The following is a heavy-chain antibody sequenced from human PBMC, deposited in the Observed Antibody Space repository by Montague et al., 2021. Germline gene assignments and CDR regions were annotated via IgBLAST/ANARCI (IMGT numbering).Heavy chain of an antibody. CDR3: ARDVIVGDIVVVSSGMDV. J-gene: IGHJ6*02. CDR1: GFTFSSYS. CDR2: ISSSSSYI. D-gene: IGHD2-2*01. Sequence: SLRLSCAASGFTFSSYSMNWVRQAPGKGLEWVSSISSSSSYIYYADSVKGRFTISRDNAKNSLYLQMNSLRAEDTAVYYCARDVIVGDIVVVSSGMDVWGQGTTVTVSS. V-gene: IGHV3-21*01.